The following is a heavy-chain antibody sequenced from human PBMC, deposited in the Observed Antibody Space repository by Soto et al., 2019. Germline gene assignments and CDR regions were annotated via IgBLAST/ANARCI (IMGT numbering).Heavy chain of an antibody. Sequence: SVKVSCKASGYTFATYALHWVRQAPGQGLEWMGCINAGNGNTKYSQKFQGRVAISRDTSASTAYMELSSLRSEDTAIYYCARDFLWAREYDYYYGMDVWGQGTTVTVSS. CDR2: INAGNGNT. CDR3: ARDFLWAREYDYYYGMDV. D-gene: IGHD7-27*01. V-gene: IGHV1-3*01. CDR1: GYTFATYA. J-gene: IGHJ6*02.